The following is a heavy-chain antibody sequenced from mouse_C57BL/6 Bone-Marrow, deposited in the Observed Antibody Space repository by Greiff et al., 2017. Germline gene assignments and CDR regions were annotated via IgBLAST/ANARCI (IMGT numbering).Heavy chain of an antibody. D-gene: IGHD2-2*01. Sequence: EVQLVESGAGLVKPGGSLKLSCAASGFTFSSYAMSWVRQTPETRLEWVAYISSGGDYIYYADTVTGRFTISRDNARNTLYLQMSSLKSEDTAMYYCTRSGGLRWYCDYWGQGTTLTVSS. V-gene: IGHV5-9-1*02. CDR3: TRSGGLRWYCDY. CDR2: ISSGGDYI. J-gene: IGHJ2*01. CDR1: GFTFSSYA.